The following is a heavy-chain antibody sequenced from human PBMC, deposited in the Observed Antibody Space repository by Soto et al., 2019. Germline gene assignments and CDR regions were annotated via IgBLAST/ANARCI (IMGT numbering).Heavy chain of an antibody. J-gene: IGHJ3*02. Sequence: GGSLRLSCAASGFTFSNAWMSWVRQAPGKGLEWVGRIKSKTDGGTTDYAAPVKGRFTISRDDSKNTLYLQMNSLKTEDTAVYYCTTAGFPYYYDSSDQGAFDIWGQGTMVTVSS. CDR1: GFTFSNAW. D-gene: IGHD3-22*01. CDR3: TTAGFPYYYDSSDQGAFDI. CDR2: IKSKTDGGTT. V-gene: IGHV3-15*01.